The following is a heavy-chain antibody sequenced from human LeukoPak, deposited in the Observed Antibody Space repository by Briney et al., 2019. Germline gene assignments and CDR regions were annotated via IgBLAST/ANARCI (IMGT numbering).Heavy chain of an antibody. CDR1: GFTFSSYA. V-gene: IGHV3-30-3*01. D-gene: IGHD3-22*01. Sequence: GGSLRLSCAASGFTFSSYAMHWVRQAPGKGLEWVAVISYDGSNKYYADSVKGRFTISRDNSKNTLYLQMNSLRAEDTAVYYCARETAVDYYDSSGYLDYWGQGTLVTVSS. CDR3: ARETAVDYYDSSGYLDY. J-gene: IGHJ4*02. CDR2: ISYDGSNK.